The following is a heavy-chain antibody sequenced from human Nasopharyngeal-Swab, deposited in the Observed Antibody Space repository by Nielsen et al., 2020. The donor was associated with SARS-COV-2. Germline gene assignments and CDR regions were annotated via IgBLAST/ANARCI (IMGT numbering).Heavy chain of an antibody. CDR2: IFYSGST. Sequence: SETLSLTCTVSGGSISSYYWTWIRQLPGKGLEWIGYIFYSGSTNYNPSPKSRVTISVDTSKNQFSLRLSSLTAADTAVYYCARIELRYFDGVVSNGWFDPWGQGTLVTVSS. D-gene: IGHD3-9*01. J-gene: IGHJ5*02. V-gene: IGHV4-59*01. CDR3: ARIELRYFDGVVSNGWFDP. CDR1: GGSISSYY.